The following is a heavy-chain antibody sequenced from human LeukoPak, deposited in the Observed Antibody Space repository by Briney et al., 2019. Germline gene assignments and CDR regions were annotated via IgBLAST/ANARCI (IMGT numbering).Heavy chain of an antibody. Sequence: PSETLSLTCTVSGGSIGSYYWSWIRQPAGKGLEWIGRIYTSGSTNSGSTNYSPSLKSRVTISVDTSKNQFSLKLSSVTAADTAVYYCAREPTVTALVPAAINWFDPWGQGTLVTVSS. V-gene: IGHV4-4*07. CDR1: GGSIGSYY. CDR3: AREPTVTALVPAAINWFDP. CDR2: IYTSGSTNSGST. J-gene: IGHJ5*02. D-gene: IGHD2-2*01.